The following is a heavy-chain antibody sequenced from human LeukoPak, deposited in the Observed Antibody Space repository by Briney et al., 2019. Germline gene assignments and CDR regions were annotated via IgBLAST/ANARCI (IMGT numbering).Heavy chain of an antibody. Sequence: PGGSLRLSCAASGFTFSSYGMHWVRQAPGKGVEWVAFIRYDGSNKYYADSVKGRFTISRDNSKNTLYLQMNSLRAEDTAVYYCAKELDVGYCSGGSCYSKGFDYWGQGTLVTVSS. CDR2: IRYDGSNK. J-gene: IGHJ4*02. CDR1: GFTFSSYG. D-gene: IGHD2-15*01. CDR3: AKELDVGYCSGGSCYSKGFDY. V-gene: IGHV3-30*02.